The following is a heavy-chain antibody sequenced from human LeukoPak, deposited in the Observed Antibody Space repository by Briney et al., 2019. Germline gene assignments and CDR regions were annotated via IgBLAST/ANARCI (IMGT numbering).Heavy chain of an antibody. CDR3: TTGITMVRGVIHLIDY. V-gene: IGHV3-15*01. CDR2: IKSKTDGGTT. D-gene: IGHD3-10*01. CDR1: GFTFSNAW. J-gene: IGHJ4*02. Sequence: GGSLRLSCAASGFTFSNAWMSWVRQAPGKGLEWVGRIKSKTDGGTTDYAAPVKGRFTISRDDSKNTLYLQMNSRKTEDTAVYYCTTGITMVRGVIHLIDYWGQGTLVTVSS.